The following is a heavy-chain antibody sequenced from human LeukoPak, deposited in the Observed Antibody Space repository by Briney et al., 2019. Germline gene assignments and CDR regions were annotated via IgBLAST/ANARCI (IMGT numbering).Heavy chain of an antibody. J-gene: IGHJ6*03. CDR2: IIPIFGTA. D-gene: IGHD3-10*01. CDR1: GGTFSSYA. CDR3: ARASQGVITGYYYYYMDV. Sequence: SVKVSCKASGGTFSSYAISWVRQAPGQGLEWMGGIIPIFGTANYAQKFQGKVTITADESTSTAYMELSSLRSEDTAVYYCARASQGVITGYYYYYMDVWGKGTTVPVSS. V-gene: IGHV1-69*13.